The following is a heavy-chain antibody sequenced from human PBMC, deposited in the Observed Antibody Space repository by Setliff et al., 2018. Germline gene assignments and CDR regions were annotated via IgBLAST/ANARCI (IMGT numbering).Heavy chain of an antibody. D-gene: IGHD6-13*01. CDR3: AGGAFGSRWYVRPWFDP. CDR1: GDSFSGYF. Sequence: PSETLSLTCAVYGDSFSGYFWTWIRQPPGRGLEWIGDIDQSGSTNYNQSIKSRLNISVETSKNQFSLNLSSVTAADTAVYYCAGGAFGSRWYVRPWFDPWGQGTLVTVSS. V-gene: IGHV4-34*01. CDR2: IDQSGST. J-gene: IGHJ5*02.